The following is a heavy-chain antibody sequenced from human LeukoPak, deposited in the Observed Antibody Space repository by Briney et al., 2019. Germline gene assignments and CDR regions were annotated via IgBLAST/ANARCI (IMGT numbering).Heavy chain of an antibody. V-gene: IGHV4-59*08. Sequence: PSEALSVTCTLPLGSIDRYYWSWVRQSPRRGRWTGAHIYYTGSTISIPSPQSRVTIPVDTSKNKFSLNLSSVTAADTAVYYCARRRNWNSPYSFDYWGQGTLVTVSS. CDR2: IYYTGST. J-gene: IGHJ4*02. CDR1: LGSIDRYY. D-gene: IGHD1-7*01. CDR3: ARRRNWNSPYSFDY.